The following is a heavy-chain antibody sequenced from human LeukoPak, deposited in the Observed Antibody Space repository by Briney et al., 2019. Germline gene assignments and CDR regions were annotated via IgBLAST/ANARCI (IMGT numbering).Heavy chain of an antibody. Sequence: GSLRLSCAASGFGLDDYAMHWVRQAPGQVLEWLSLLSGDGDSTYYADSVKGRFTISRDNSKDSLYLPMNSLRTEDTALYYCAKDTGITPSGISGFFDFWGQGTLVTVSS. CDR3: AKDTGITPSGISGFFDF. V-gene: IGHV3-43*02. CDR2: LSGDGDST. CDR1: GFGLDDYA. J-gene: IGHJ4*02. D-gene: IGHD6-13*01.